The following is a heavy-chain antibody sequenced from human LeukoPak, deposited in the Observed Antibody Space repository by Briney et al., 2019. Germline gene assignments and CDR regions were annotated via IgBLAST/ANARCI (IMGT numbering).Heavy chain of an antibody. Sequence: PSETLSLTCTVSGGSISSYYWSWIRQPPGKGLEWIGYIYYSGSTNYNPSLKSRVTISVDTSKNQFSLKLSSVTAADTAVYYCARQAYYYYGMDGRGQGATVTVSS. CDR1: GGSISSYY. V-gene: IGHV4-59*08. J-gene: IGHJ6*02. CDR3: ARQAYYYYGMDG. CDR2: IYYSGST.